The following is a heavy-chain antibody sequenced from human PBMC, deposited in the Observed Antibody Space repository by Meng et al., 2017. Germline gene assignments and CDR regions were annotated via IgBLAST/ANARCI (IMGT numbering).Heavy chain of an antibody. CDR2: MNPNSGNT. Sequence: QVEVVQAGAEGKKPGASVTVSCKASGYTFTSYDINWVRQATGEGLEWMGWMNPNSGNTGYAQKFQGRVTMTRNTSISTAYMELSSLRSEDTAVYYCARGPNRWTGFDYWGQGTLVTVSS. J-gene: IGHJ4*02. V-gene: IGHV1-8*01. D-gene: IGHD3/OR15-3a*01. CDR1: GYTFTSYD. CDR3: ARGPNRWTGFDY.